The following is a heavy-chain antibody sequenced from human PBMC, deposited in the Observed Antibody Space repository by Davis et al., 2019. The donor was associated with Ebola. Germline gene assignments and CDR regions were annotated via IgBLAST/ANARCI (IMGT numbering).Heavy chain of an antibody. V-gene: IGHV3-23*01. CDR1: GFTFRNYA. J-gene: IGHJ4*02. CDR2: LTRTGRTT. CDR3: AKDLILAPYDIWSAFDS. Sequence: GESLKISCAASGFTFRNYAMSWVRQAPGKGLEWVASLTRTGRTTYYAVSAQGRFTISRDNSNNTLSLQMNSLRAEDTAVFYCAKDLILAPYDIWSAFDSWGQGTLVTVSS. D-gene: IGHD3-3*01.